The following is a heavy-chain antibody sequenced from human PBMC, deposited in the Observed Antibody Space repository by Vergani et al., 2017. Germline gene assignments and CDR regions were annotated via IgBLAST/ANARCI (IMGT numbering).Heavy chain of an antibody. V-gene: IGHV4-30-2*01. CDR2: IYHSGST. D-gene: IGHD6-13*01. J-gene: IGHJ6*02. CDR3: ARAGIAAAKRVSGMDV. CDR1: GGSISSGGYS. Sequence: QLQLQESGSGLVKPSQTLSLTCAVSGGSISSGGYSWSWIRQPPGKGLEWIGYIYHSGSTYYNPSLKSRVTISVDRSKNQFSLKLSSVTAADTAVYYCARAGIAAAKRVSGMDVWGQGTTVTVSS.